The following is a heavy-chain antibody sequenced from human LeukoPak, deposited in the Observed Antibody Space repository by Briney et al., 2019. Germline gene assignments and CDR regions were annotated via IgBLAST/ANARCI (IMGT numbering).Heavy chain of an antibody. CDR3: ARDSAPFYGSGILGAAFDI. J-gene: IGHJ3*02. V-gene: IGHV4-61*02. Sequence: PSETLSLTCTVSGGSISSGSYHWSWIRQPAGKALEWIGRIYPSGSTNYDPSLKSRVTISVDTSKNQFSLKLSSVTAADTAVYYCARDSAPFYGSGILGAAFDIWGQGTMVTVSS. D-gene: IGHD3-10*01. CDR2: IYPSGST. CDR1: GGSISSGSYH.